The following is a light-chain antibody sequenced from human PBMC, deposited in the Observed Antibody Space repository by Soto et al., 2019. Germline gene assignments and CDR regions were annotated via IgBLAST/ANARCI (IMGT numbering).Light chain of an antibody. CDR2: GNS. CDR1: TSNLGAGYD. V-gene: IGLV1-40*01. J-gene: IGLJ2*01. CDR3: SSYTSSSSVV. Sequence: QSVLTQPPSVSGAPGQRVTLSCTGNTSNLGAGYDVHWYQQLPGAAPKLVIFGNSNRPSGVSNRFSGSKSGNTASLTISGLQAEDEADYYCSSYTSSSSVVFGGGTKLTVL.